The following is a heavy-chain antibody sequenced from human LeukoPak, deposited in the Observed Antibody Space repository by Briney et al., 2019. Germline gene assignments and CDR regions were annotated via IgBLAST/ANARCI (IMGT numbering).Heavy chain of an antibody. CDR2: IHSRCST. Sequence: PGGSLRLSCAASGLTVSSSYLSWVRGAPAKGLEWVSVIHSRCSTYYAESATGRINISRDNSKNTMYLQVKKLRAEHTALYYFAGEFEVAGLAMDVWGKGTTVTVSS. J-gene: IGHJ6*04. CDR3: AGEFEVAGLAMDV. D-gene: IGHD2-15*01. CDR1: GLTVSSSY. V-gene: IGHV3-53*01.